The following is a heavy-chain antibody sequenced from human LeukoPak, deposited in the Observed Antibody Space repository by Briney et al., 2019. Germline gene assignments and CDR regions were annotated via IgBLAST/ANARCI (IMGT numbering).Heavy chain of an antibody. CDR3: ARDSSDIRSLIAH. CDR1: GYTFTSYA. CDR2: INAGNGNT. Sequence: ASVKVSCKASGYTFTSYAMHWVRQAPGQRLERMGWINAGNGNTKYSQKFQGRVTITRDTSASTAYMELSSLRSEDTAVYYCARDSSDIRSLIAHWGQGTLVTVSS. V-gene: IGHV1-3*01. D-gene: IGHD2-15*01. J-gene: IGHJ1*01.